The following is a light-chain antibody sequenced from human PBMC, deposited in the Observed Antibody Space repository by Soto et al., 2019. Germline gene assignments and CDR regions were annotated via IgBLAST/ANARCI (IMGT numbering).Light chain of an antibody. CDR1: QSVGSDY. Sequence: EIVLTQSPGTLSLSPGERATLSCRASQSVGSDYLAWYQQKPGQAPRILIYGASSRATGIPDRFSGSGSGTDFTLTISRLEPEDFAVYYCQQYGSSPLWVTVGPGTKVDIK. CDR2: GAS. CDR3: QQYGSSPLWVT. V-gene: IGKV3-20*01. J-gene: IGKJ3*01.